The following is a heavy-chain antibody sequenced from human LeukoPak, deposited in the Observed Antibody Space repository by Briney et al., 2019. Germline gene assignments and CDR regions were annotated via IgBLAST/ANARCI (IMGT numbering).Heavy chain of an antibody. CDR3: ARAPLLRFLEWPSYGAMDV. J-gene: IGHJ6*03. CDR1: GGTFSSYA. Sequence: SVKVSCKASGGTFSSYAINWVRQAPGQGLEWMGGIIPFFGTANYAQKFQGRVTITTDESTSTAYMELSSLRSEDTAVYYCARAPLLRFLEWPSYGAMDVWGKGTTVTVSS. V-gene: IGHV1-69*05. D-gene: IGHD3-3*01. CDR2: IIPFFGTA.